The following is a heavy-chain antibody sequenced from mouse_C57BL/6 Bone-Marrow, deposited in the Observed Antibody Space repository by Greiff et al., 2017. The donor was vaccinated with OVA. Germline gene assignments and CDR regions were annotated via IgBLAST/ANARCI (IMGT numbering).Heavy chain of an antibody. V-gene: IGHV1-69*01. CDR3: ASGPFAC. CDR1: GFTFTSYW. Sequence: QVQLQQSGAELVMPGASVKLSCKASGFTFTSYWMHWVKQRPGQGLEWIGEIDPSDSYTNYNQKFKGKSTLTVDKSSSTAYMQLSSLTSEDSAVXYCASGPFACWGRGTLDTVTA. J-gene: IGHJ3*01. CDR2: IDPSDSYT.